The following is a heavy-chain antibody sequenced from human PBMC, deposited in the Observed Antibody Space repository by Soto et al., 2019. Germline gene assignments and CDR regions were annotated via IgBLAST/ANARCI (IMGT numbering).Heavy chain of an antibody. J-gene: IGHJ4*02. D-gene: IGHD1-26*01. CDR2: MQPSTGRT. CDR3: ARGVSAGVDY. V-gene: IGHV1-8*01. CDR1: GYSFTSRD. Sequence: QVQLVQSGAEVRKPGASVKVSCKASGYSFTSRDINWVRQTAGQGLEWMGWMQPSTGRTGYAQKFQGRVTMTRDTSINTAYMELTTLTADDTVFYYCARGVSAGVDYWGQGTLVTVSS.